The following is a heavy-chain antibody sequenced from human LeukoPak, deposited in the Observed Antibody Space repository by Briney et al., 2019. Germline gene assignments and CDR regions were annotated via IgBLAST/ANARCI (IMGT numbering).Heavy chain of an antibody. CDR2: NYYSGST. CDR1: GGSISSTTYY. Sequence: SETLSLTCSVSGGSISSTTYYWGWIRQPPGKGLEWIGSNYYSGSTYYNPSLKSRFTVSVDTSKNQFSLKLSSVTAADTAVYYCAKSMTMVRGPYYMDVWGKGTTVTVSS. V-gene: IGHV4-39*07. J-gene: IGHJ6*03. CDR3: AKSMTMVRGPYYMDV. D-gene: IGHD3-10*01.